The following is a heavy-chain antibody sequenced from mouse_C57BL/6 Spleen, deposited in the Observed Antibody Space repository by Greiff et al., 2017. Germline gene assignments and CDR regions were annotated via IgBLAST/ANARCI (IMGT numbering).Heavy chain of an antibody. D-gene: IGHD1-1*01. CDR3: ARKVYGSSSYWYFDV. V-gene: IGHV1-52*01. Sequence: QVQLKQPGAELVRPGSSVKLSCTASGYTFTSYWMHWVKQRPIQGLEWIGNIDPSDSDTHYTQKFQDQSPFTVDKSSSTAYMQLSSLTSEDSAVDYCARKVYGSSSYWYFDVWGTGTTVTVSS. CDR2: IDPSDSDT. CDR1: GYTFTSYW. J-gene: IGHJ1*03.